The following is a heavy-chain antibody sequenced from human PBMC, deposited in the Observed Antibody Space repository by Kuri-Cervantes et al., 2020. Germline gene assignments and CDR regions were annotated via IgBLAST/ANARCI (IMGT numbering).Heavy chain of an antibody. Sequence: SETLSLTCPVSGRSISSGSYYWSWIRQPAGRGLEWTGRIYYSRSTNYNPSIKRRITISVDTSKNQFSLRLRSVTAADKAVYYYAGAGKDYDFWSGYCFDYWGQGTLVTVSS. CDR1: GRSISSGSYY. J-gene: IGHJ4*01. CDR3: AGAGKDYDFWSGYCFDY. CDR2: IYYSRST. D-gene: IGHD3-3*01. V-gene: IGHV4-61*10.